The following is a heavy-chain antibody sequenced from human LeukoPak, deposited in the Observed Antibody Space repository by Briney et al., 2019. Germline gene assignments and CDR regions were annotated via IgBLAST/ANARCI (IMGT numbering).Heavy chain of an antibody. J-gene: IGHJ4*02. Sequence: PGGSLRLSCAASGFTFSSYWMSWVRQAPGKGREWGANIKPDGSEKYYVDSVKGRFTISRDNDKNSLYLQMNSLRAEDTAVYYCASTYDFWSDLEYWGQGTLVTVSS. CDR2: IKPDGSEK. CDR3: ASTYDFWSDLEY. V-gene: IGHV3-7*01. D-gene: IGHD3-3*01. CDR1: GFTFSSYW.